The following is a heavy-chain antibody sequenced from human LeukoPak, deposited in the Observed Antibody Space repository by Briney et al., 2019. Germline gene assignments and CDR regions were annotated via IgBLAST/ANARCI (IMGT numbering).Heavy chain of an antibody. CDR3: AKDRKYYDFWSGHQYFQH. J-gene: IGHJ1*01. V-gene: IGHV3-23*01. CDR2: ISSGATI. Sequence: GSLRLSCAASGFTFSSYAMNWVRQAPGKGLEWVSYISSGATIYYADSVKGRFTISRDNAKNTLYLQMNSLRAEDTAVYYCAKDRKYYDFWSGHQYFQHWGQGTLVTVSS. D-gene: IGHD3-3*01. CDR1: GFTFSSYA.